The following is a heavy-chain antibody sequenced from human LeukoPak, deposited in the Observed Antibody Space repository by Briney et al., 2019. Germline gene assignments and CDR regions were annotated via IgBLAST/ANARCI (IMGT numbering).Heavy chain of an antibody. CDR1: GFTFSNAW. D-gene: IGHD5-18*01. Sequence: GGSLRLSCAASGFTFSNAWMSWVRQAPGKGLEWVGRVTSKTDGGTTDYAAPVKGRFTISGDDSKSTLYLQMNSLRTEDTAVYYCTTDKLWFSYWGQGTLVTVSS. CDR2: VTSKTDGGTT. J-gene: IGHJ4*02. CDR3: TTDKLWFSY. V-gene: IGHV3-15*01.